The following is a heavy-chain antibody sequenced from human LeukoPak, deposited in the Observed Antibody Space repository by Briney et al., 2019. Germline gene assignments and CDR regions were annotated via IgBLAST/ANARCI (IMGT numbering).Heavy chain of an antibody. J-gene: IGHJ4*02. CDR3: ARRRGYSYGLGITGTMHLDY. D-gene: IGHD1-20*01. CDR2: IYPGDSDT. Sequence: GKPLKISCKSSGYSFTSYWIGWVRHMPGKALEWLGIIYPGDSDTRYSPSFQGQVTISADKSISTAYLQWSSLKASDTAMYYCARRRGYSYGLGITGTMHLDYWGQGTLVTVSS. V-gene: IGHV5-51*01. CDR1: GYSFTSYW.